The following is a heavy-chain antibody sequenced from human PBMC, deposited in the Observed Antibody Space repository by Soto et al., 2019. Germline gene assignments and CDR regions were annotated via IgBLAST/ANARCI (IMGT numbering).Heavy chain of an antibody. CDR3: ASRYSYSSGWYRKGFDP. D-gene: IGHD6-19*01. V-gene: IGHV4-34*01. J-gene: IGHJ5*02. Sequence: KPSETLSLTCAVYGGSFSGYYWSWIRQPPGKGLEWIGEINHSGSTNYNSSLKSRVTISVDTSKNQVSLKLSSVTAADTAVYYCASRYSYSSGWYRKGFDPWGQGTLVTVSS. CDR2: INHSGST. CDR1: GGSFSGYY.